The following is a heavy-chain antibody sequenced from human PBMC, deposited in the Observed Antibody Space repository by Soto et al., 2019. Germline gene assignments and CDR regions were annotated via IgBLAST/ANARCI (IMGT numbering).Heavy chain of an antibody. CDR2: ISGSGGST. CDR1: GFTFSSYA. D-gene: IGHD6-19*01. Sequence: EVQLLESGGGLVQPGGSLRLSCAASGFTFSSYAMSWVRQAPGKGLEWVSAISGSGGSTYYADSVKGRFTISRDNSKDTLYLQMNRLRAEDTAVYYCAKEYGVAVAGTPGGVFDYWGQGTLVTVSA. J-gene: IGHJ4*02. CDR3: AKEYGVAVAGTPGGVFDY. V-gene: IGHV3-23*01.